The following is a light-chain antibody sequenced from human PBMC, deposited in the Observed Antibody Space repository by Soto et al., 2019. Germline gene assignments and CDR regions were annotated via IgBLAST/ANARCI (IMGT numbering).Light chain of an antibody. V-gene: IGKV1-33*01. CDR2: DAS. J-gene: IGKJ2*01. CDR1: QDISNN. CDR3: QYYDTLPLPVYT. Sequence: DIQMTQSPSSLSASVGDRVTITCRASQDISNNLNWYQQKPGKAPKVLIYDASTLAAGVPSRFSGSGSGTDFALTISGLQPEDFATYYCQYYDTLPLPVYTFGQGTKLEI.